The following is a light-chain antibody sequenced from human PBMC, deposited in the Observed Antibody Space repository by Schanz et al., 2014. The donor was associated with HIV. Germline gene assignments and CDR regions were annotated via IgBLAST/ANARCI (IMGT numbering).Light chain of an antibody. CDR3: SSYTSSSTV. Sequence: QSALTQPASVSGTPGQSITISCTGSESDVGGYNYVSWHQQHPGKAPKLMIYDVTDRPSGVSNRFSGSKSGNTASLTISGLQSEDEADYYCSSYTSSSTVFGGGTKLTVL. V-gene: IGLV2-14*03. J-gene: IGLJ3*02. CDR1: ESDVGGYNY. CDR2: DVT.